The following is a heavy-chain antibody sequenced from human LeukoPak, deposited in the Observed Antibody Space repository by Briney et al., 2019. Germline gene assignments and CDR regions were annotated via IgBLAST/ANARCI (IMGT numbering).Heavy chain of an antibody. CDR3: VKGAYWRNLVYYYYLDF. D-gene: IGHD2-21*01. CDR1: GFTFSSYA. Sequence: GGSLRLSCAASGFTFSSYAMHWVRQAPGKGLEWVAVISYDGSNKYYADSVKGRFTISRDNARNSLDLQMTGLRPEDTALYYCVKGAYWRNLVYYYYLDFWGQGSLVTVSS. J-gene: IGHJ4*02. CDR2: ISYDGSNK. V-gene: IGHV3-30-3*02.